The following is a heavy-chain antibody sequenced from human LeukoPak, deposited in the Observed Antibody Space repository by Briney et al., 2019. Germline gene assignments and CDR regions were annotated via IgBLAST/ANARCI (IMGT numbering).Heavy chain of an antibody. CDR3: ARVSYYYDSSGYRQDDY. CDR2: IGTAGDT. V-gene: IGHV3-13*01. J-gene: IGHJ4*02. CDR1: GFTFSSYS. Sequence: GGSLRLSCAASGFTFSSYSMNWVRQAPGKGLEWVSAIGTAGDTYYPGSVKGRFTISRENAENSLYLQMNSLKTEDTAVYYCARVSYYYDSSGYRQDDYWGQGTLVTVSS. D-gene: IGHD3-22*01.